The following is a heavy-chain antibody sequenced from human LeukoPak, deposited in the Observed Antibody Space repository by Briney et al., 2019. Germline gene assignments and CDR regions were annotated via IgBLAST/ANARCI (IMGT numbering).Heavy chain of an antibody. V-gene: IGHV3-48*03. Sequence: GGSLRLSCAASGFTFSYYGLHWVRQAPGKGLEWVSYISSSGSTIYYAHSVKGRFTISRDNAKNSLYLQMNSLRAEDTAVYYCGPHGYYDSSGYWRDAFDIWGQGTMVTVSS. CDR1: GFTFSYYG. CDR2: ISSSGSTI. J-gene: IGHJ3*02. D-gene: IGHD3-22*01. CDR3: GPHGYYDSSGYWRDAFDI.